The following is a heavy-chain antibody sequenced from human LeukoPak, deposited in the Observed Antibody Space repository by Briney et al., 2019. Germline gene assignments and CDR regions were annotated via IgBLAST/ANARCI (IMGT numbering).Heavy chain of an antibody. CDR2: IYTSGST. J-gene: IGHJ5*02. Sequence: SETLSLTCTVSGGSISSYYWSWIRQPPGKGLEWIGYIYTSGSTNYNPSLKSRVTISVDTSKNQFSLKLSSVTAADTAVYYCAGHLGPQAHNWFDPWGQGTLVTVSS. D-gene: IGHD1-26*01. CDR3: AGHLGPQAHNWFDP. CDR1: GGSISSYY. V-gene: IGHV4-4*09.